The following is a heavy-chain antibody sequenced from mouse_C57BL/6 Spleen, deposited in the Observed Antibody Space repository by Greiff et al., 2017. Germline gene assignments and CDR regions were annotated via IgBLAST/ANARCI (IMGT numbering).Heavy chain of an antibody. CDR3: TTVRAGTPFDY. CDR1: GFNIKDDY. Sequence: VQLQQSGAELVRPGASVKLSCTASGFNIKDDYMHWVKQRPEQGLEWIGWIDPENGDTEYASKFQGKATITADTSSNTAYLQLSSLTSEDTAVYYCTTVRAGTPFDYWGQGTTLTVSS. CDR2: IDPENGDT. J-gene: IGHJ2*01. D-gene: IGHD3-3*01. V-gene: IGHV14-4*01.